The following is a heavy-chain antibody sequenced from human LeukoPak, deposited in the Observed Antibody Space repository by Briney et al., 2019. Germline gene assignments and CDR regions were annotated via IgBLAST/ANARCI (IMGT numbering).Heavy chain of an antibody. CDR1: GGSISSSSYY. CDR2: IYYSGST. V-gene: IGHV4-39*01. CDR3: AREEYSSDWYGHDS. J-gene: IGHJ4*02. Sequence: SETLSLTCTVSGGSISSSSYYWGWIRQPPGKGLEWIGSIYYSGSTYYNPSLKSRVTISVDTSKNQFSLKLSSVTAADTAFYYCAREEYSSDWYGHDSWGQGTLVTVSS. D-gene: IGHD6-13*01.